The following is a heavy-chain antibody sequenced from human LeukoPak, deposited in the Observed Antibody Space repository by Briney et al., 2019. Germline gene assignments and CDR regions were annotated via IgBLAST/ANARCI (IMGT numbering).Heavy chain of an antibody. CDR1: GFTFSSSA. CDR3: AKDVDYYDSSGRVDY. J-gene: IGHJ4*02. D-gene: IGHD3-22*01. V-gene: IGHV3-23*01. Sequence: GGSLRLSCAASGFTFSSSAMSWVRQVPGKGLEWVSGISASGGSTYYADSVRGRFTISRDNSKNTLYVQMNSLRDEDTAVYYCAKDVDYYDSSGRVDYWGQGTLVTVSS. CDR2: ISASGGST.